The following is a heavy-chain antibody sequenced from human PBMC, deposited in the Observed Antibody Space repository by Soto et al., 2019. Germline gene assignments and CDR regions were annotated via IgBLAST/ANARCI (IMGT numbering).Heavy chain of an antibody. Sequence: VQLVESGGGVVQPGRSLRLSCAASGFTFSSYGMHWVRQAPGKGLEWVAVIWYDGSNKYYADSVKGRFTISRDNSKNTLYLQMNSLRAEDTAVYYCARDSGQSGFDPWGQGTLVTVSS. V-gene: IGHV3-33*01. CDR1: GFTFSSYG. CDR3: ARDSGQSGFDP. CDR2: IWYDGSNK. J-gene: IGHJ5*02. D-gene: IGHD3-10*01.